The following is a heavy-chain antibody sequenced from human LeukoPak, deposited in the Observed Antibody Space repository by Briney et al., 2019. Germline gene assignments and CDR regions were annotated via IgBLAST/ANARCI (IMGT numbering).Heavy chain of an antibody. J-gene: IGHJ4*02. CDR1: GFTFSSYW. D-gene: IGHD6-6*01. CDR3: AIHGSSSETYFDY. CDR2: INRDGSVT. Sequence: GGSLRLSCAASGFTFSSYWVHWVRQAPWKGLVWVSRINRDGSVTNYADSVKGRFTISRDNAKNTLYPQMNSPRAEDTAVYYCAIHGSSSETYFDYWGQGTLVTVSS. V-gene: IGHV3-74*01.